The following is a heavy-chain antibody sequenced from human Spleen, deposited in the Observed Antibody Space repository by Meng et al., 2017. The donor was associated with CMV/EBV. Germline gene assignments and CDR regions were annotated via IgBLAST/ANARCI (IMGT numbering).Heavy chain of an antibody. CDR1: GFTFRSYG. Sequence: GESLKIPGAASGFTFRSYGMHWVRQAPGKGLEWVAVIWYDGSDKYSADSVKGRFTISRDNSKNTLYLQMNSLGAEDTAVYYCAKVSVPKGHHYNAMDVWGQGTTVTVS. J-gene: IGHJ6*02. V-gene: IGHV3-33*06. CDR3: AKVSVPKGHHYNAMDV. CDR2: IWYDGSDK.